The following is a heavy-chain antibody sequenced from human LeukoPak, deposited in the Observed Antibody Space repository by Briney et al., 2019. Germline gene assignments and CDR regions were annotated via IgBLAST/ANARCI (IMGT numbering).Heavy chain of an antibody. CDR3: ARLGLPDSTTGYYYYYMDV. CDR2: IYTSGST. D-gene: IGHD4-17*01. J-gene: IGHJ6*03. CDR1: GGSISSYY. V-gene: IGHV4-4*09. Sequence: SETLSLTCTVSGGSISSYYWSWIRQPPGKGLEWIGYIYTSGSTNYNPSLKSRVTISVDTSKNQFSLKLSSVTAADTAVYYCARLGLPDSTTGYYYYYMDVWGKGTTVTVSS.